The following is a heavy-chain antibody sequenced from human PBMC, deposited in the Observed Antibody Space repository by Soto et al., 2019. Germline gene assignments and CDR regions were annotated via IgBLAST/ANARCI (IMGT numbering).Heavy chain of an antibody. D-gene: IGHD2-2*01. CDR3: AKDGRWIVVVPAAIPFDY. CDR2: ISGSSSST. Sequence: GGSLRLSCAASGFTFSSYSMNWVRQAPGKGLEWVSAISGSSSSTYYADSVKGRFTISRDNSKNTLYLQMNSLRAEDTAVYYCAKDGRWIVVVPAAIPFDYWGQGTLVTVSS. CDR1: GFTFSSYS. V-gene: IGHV3-23*01. J-gene: IGHJ4*02.